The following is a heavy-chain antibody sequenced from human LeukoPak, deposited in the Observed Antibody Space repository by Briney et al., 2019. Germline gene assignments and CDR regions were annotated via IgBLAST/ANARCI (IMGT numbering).Heavy chain of an antibody. V-gene: IGHV3-11*04. D-gene: IGHD3-3*01. CDR2: ISSSGSTI. Sequence: GGSLRLSCAASGFTFSDYYMSWIRQAPGKGLEWVPYISSSGSTIYYADSVKGRFTISRDNAKNSLYLQMNSLRAEDTAVYYCASPARASYYDFWSGSNTDYWGQGTLVTVSS. J-gene: IGHJ4*02. CDR3: ASPARASYYDFWSGSNTDY. CDR1: GFTFSDYY.